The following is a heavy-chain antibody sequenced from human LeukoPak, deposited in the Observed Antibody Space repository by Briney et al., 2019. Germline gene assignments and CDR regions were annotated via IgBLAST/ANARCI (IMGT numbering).Heavy chain of an antibody. CDR2: INSSTGNP. CDR3: AGDSSVDYFDY. CDR1: GYTFTRYS. Sequence: ASVKVSCKTSGYTFTRYSVNWVRQAPGQGLEWMGRINSSTGNPTYAQGFTGRFVFSLDTSVSTAYLQISGLKAEDTAIYYCAGDSSVDYFDYWGQGTLVTVSS. V-gene: IGHV7-4-1*02. J-gene: IGHJ4*02.